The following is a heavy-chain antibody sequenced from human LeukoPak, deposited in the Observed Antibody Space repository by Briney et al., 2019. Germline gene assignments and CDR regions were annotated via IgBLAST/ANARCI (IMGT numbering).Heavy chain of an antibody. CDR1: GFTFSSYG. J-gene: IGHJ6*04. V-gene: IGHV3-48*01. D-gene: IGHD3-10*02. CDR2: VSSSSSTI. Sequence: GGSLRLSCAASGFTFSSYGMTWVRQAPGKGLEWVSYVSSSSSTIYYADSVKGRFTISRDNAKNSLYLQLNSLRAEDTAVYYCAELGITMIGGVWGKGTTVTISS. CDR3: AELGITMIGGV.